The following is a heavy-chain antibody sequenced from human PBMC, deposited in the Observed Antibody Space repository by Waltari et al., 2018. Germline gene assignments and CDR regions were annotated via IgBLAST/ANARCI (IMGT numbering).Heavy chain of an antibody. Sequence: QVQLQESGPGLVKPSETLSLTCTVSGGSISSYYRSWIRQPPGKGLEWIGYLYYSGSTNYNPSLKSRVTISVDTSKNQFSLKLSSVTAADTAVYYCARIFYWGYFDYWGQGTLVTVSS. CDR3: ARIFYWGYFDY. D-gene: IGHD7-27*01. V-gene: IGHV4-59*01. CDR2: LYYSGST. CDR1: GGSISSYY. J-gene: IGHJ4*02.